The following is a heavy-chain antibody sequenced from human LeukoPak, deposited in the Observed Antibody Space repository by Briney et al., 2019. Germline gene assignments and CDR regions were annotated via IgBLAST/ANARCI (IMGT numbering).Heavy chain of an antibody. CDR2: ISSSGSTI. J-gene: IGHJ3*02. CDR3: ARNAAAGTDAFDI. D-gene: IGHD6-13*01. Sequence: GGSLRLSCAASGFTFSSYGMSWVRQAPGKGLEWVSYISSSGSTIYYADSVKGRFTISRDNAKNSLYLQMNSLRAEDTAVYYCARNAAAGTDAFDIWGQGTMVTVSS. CDR1: GFTFSSYG. V-gene: IGHV3-48*04.